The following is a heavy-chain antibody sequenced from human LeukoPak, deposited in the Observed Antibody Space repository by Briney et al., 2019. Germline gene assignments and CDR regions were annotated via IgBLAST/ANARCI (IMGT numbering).Heavy chain of an antibody. CDR3: ARKAGYYYGSGDY. J-gene: IGHJ4*02. V-gene: IGHV3-23*01. Sequence: GGTLRLSCAASGFTFSSYGMSWVRQAPGKGLEWVSTIGGSGGSTYYADSVKGRFTISRDNSKNTLYLQMNSLRAEDTAVYYCARKAGYYYGSGDYWGQGTLVTVSS. D-gene: IGHD3-10*01. CDR1: GFTFSSYG. CDR2: IGGSGGST.